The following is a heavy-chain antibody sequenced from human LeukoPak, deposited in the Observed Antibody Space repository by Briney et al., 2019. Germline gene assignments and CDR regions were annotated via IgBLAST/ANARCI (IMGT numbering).Heavy chain of an antibody. CDR2: IYHSGST. J-gene: IGHJ4*02. D-gene: IGHD3-22*01. CDR1: SGSISSSNW. CDR3: ARAFAPLYYDSRGYYLK. V-gene: IGHV4-4*02. Sequence: SETLSLTCAVSSGSISSSNWWSWVRQPPGKGLEWSGEIYHSGSTYYNPSLKSRVTISVDTSKNQFSLKLSSVTAADTSVYYCARAFAPLYYDSRGYYLKWGQGTLVTVSS.